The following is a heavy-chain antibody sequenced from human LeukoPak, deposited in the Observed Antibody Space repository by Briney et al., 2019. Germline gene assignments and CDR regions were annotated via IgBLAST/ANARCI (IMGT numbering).Heavy chain of an antibody. Sequence: PGGSLRLSCAASGFSVRRTYMTWVREAPGKGLGWVAVIDRGGRTDYADSVKGRFTISRDSSKNTLYLQMNSLRAEDTAIYYCAKDCNGGNCYIDYWGQGTLVTVAS. CDR1: GFSVRRTY. V-gene: IGHV3-53*01. CDR2: IDRGGRT. CDR3: AKDCNGGNCYIDY. J-gene: IGHJ4*02. D-gene: IGHD2-15*01.